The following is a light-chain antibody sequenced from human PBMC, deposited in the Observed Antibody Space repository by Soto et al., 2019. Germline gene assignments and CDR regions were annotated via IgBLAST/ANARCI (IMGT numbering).Light chain of an antibody. V-gene: IGLV2-14*01. CDR1: SSDVGGYNY. J-gene: IGLJ7*01. CDR2: VVS. CDR3: SSYRSGGTFV. Sequence: QSALAQPTSVSGSLGQSIAISCTGTSSDVGGYNYVSWHQQHPGKAPKVLISVVSNRPSGVSNRFSGSKSGNTASLTISGLQAEDEADYYCSSYRSGGTFVFGSGTQLTVL.